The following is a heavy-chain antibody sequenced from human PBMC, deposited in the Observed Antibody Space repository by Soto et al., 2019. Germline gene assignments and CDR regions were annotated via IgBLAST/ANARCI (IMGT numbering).Heavy chain of an antibody. J-gene: IGHJ4*02. V-gene: IGHV3-72*01. CDR2: SRSKVDNYVT. Sequence: VQLVESGGNVVQPGGSLRLSCAASGFTFSDHFLDWVRQTPGKALEWVGRSRSKVDNYVTEYAASVEGRFTISRDDSQNSLYLQMSGLKTADTAVYYCALIGVGASVFDSWGQGTQVTVSA. CDR1: GFTFSDHF. CDR3: ALIGVGASVFDS. D-gene: IGHD1-26*01.